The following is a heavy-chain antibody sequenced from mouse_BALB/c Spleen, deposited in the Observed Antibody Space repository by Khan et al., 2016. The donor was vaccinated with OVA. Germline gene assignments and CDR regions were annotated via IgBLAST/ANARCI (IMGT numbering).Heavy chain of an antibody. J-gene: IGHJ4*01. CDR1: GFTFTNYG. CDR3: ARVWESGTMDC. D-gene: IGHD4-1*01. V-gene: IGHV9-3-1*01. Sequence: QIQLVQSGPELKKPGETVQISCKASGFTFTNYGMNWVKQAPGKDLKWMGWINTYTGEPTFADDFKGRFAFSLETSASTAYLQINSLKTEDTATYFCARVWESGTMDCWGQGTSVTVAS. CDR2: INTYTGEP.